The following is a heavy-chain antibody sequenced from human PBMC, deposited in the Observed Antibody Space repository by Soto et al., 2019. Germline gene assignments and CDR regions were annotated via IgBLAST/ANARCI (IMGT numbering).Heavy chain of an antibody. D-gene: IGHD6-13*01. CDR2: IRSKAYGGTT. Sequence: GGSLRLSCTASGFTFGDYAMGGFREAPGKGLEWVGFIRSKAYGGTTEYAASVKGRFTISRDDSKSIAYLQMNSLKTEDTAVYYCTRSGPHSSSWYLSVGWFDPWGQGTLVTVSS. CDR3: TRSGPHSSSWYLSVGWFDP. CDR1: GFTFGDYA. V-gene: IGHV3-49*03. J-gene: IGHJ5*02.